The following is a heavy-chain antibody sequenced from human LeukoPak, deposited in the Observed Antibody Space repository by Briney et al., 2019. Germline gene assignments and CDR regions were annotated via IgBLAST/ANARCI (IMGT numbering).Heavy chain of an antibody. J-gene: IGHJ6*03. CDR3: AREYYDFWSGYLYYYYMDV. CDR2: ISSSSTI. D-gene: IGHD3-3*01. CDR1: GFTFSSYS. Sequence: PGGSLRLSCAASGFTFSSYSMNWVRQAPGKGLEWVSYISSSSTIYYADSVKGRFTISRDNAKNSLYQQMNSLRAEDTAVYYCAREYYDFWSGYLYYYYMDVWGKGTTVTVSS. V-gene: IGHV3-48*01.